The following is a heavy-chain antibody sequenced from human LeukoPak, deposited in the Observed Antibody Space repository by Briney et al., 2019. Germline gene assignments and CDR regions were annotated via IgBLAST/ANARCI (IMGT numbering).Heavy chain of an antibody. V-gene: IGHV1-8*02. D-gene: IGHD6-19*01. J-gene: IGHJ3*02. Sequence: GASVKVSCKASGYTFTGYYMHWVRQAPGQGLEWMGWMNPNSGNTGYAQKFQGRVTMTRNTSISTAYMELSSLRSEDTAVYYCARGGEIAVRDAFDIWGQGTMVTVSS. CDR1: GYTFTGYY. CDR2: MNPNSGNT. CDR3: ARGGEIAVRDAFDI.